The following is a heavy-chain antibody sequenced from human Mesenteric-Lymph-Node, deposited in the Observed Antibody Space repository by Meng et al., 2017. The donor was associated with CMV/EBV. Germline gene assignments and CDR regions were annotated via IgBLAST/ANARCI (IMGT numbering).Heavy chain of an antibody. D-gene: IGHD3-3*01. V-gene: IGHV2-5*01. J-gene: IGHJ5*02. CDR1: SLGTSGVG. CDR2: SYWNDGR. CDR3: AHREIFRLRVTGGWFDP. Sequence: SLGTSGVGVGWVRKPAGKALEWLALSYWNDGRRYSPSQKSRLTITKDTSKNQVVLTMTNMDPVDTATDYCAHREIFRLRVTGGWFDPWGQGTLVTVSS.